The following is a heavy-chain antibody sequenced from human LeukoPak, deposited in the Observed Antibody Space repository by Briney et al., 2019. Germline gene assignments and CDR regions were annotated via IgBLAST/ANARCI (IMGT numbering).Heavy chain of an antibody. D-gene: IGHD1-26*01. J-gene: IGHJ4*02. Sequence: KPSETLSLTCTVSGGSINSYYWSWIRQPPGKGLEWIAYIYYSGSTSYNSSLKSRVTISVDTSKNQFSLKLNSVTAADTAMYYCARLFHPALSGNYPFDYWGQGTLVTVSS. CDR3: ARLFHPALSGNYPFDY. CDR2: IYYSGST. CDR1: GGSINSYY. V-gene: IGHV4-59*01.